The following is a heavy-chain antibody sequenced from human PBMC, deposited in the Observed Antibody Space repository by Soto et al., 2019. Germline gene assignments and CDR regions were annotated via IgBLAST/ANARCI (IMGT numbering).Heavy chain of an antibody. CDR3: AREEGSGWYRFFYY. J-gene: IGHJ4*02. CDR2: ISYDGSNK. V-gene: IGHV3-30-3*01. Sequence: QVQLVESGGGVVQPGRSLRLSCAASGFTFSSYAMHWVRQAPGKGLEWVAVISYDGSNKYYADSVKGRFTISRDNSKNTLYLQMNSLRAEDTAVYYCAREEGSGWYRFFYYWGQGTLVTVSS. D-gene: IGHD6-19*01. CDR1: GFTFSSYA.